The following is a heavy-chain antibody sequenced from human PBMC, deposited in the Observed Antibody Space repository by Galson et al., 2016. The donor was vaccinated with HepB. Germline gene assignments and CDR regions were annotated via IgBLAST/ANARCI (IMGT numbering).Heavy chain of an antibody. D-gene: IGHD3-10*01. J-gene: IGHJ6*02. Sequence: SVKVSCKASGYTLTDYWMHWVRQAPGQGLEWLAIISPGSGNRFHAQKIQGRISMTTDTSTGTVTLELISLTLEDTAVYFCARGPMAHYYGMDVWGQGTTVTVSS. CDR1: GYTLTDYW. V-gene: IGHV1-46*01. CDR2: ISPGSGNR. CDR3: ARGPMAHYYGMDV.